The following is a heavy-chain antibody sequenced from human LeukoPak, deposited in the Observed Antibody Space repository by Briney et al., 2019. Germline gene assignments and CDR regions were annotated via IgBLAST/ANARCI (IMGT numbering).Heavy chain of an antibody. CDR1: GGTFSSYA. J-gene: IGHJ4*02. CDR2: IIPIFGTA. Sequence: GASVKVSCKASGGTFSSYAISWVRQAPGQGLEWMGGIIPIFGTANYAQKFQGRVTITTDESTSTAYMELSSLRSEDTAAYYCARGYFGYFDYWGQGTLVTVSS. D-gene: IGHD3-9*01. V-gene: IGHV1-69*05. CDR3: ARGYFGYFDY.